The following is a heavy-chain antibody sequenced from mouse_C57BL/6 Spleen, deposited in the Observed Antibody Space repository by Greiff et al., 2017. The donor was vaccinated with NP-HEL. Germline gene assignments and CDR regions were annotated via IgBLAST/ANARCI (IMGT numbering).Heavy chain of an antibody. Sequence: VQLQQPGAELVRPGTSVKLSCKASGYTFTSYWMHWVKQRPGQGLEWIGVIDPSDSYTNYNQKFKGKATLTVDTSSSTAYMQLSSLTSEDSAVYYCARSGSSNYAMDYWGQGTSVTVSS. CDR3: ARSGSSNYAMDY. CDR2: IDPSDSYT. CDR1: GYTFTSYW. J-gene: IGHJ4*01. D-gene: IGHD1-1*01. V-gene: IGHV1-59*01.